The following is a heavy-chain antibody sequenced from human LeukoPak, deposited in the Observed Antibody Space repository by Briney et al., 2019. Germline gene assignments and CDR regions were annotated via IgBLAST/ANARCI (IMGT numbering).Heavy chain of an antibody. D-gene: IGHD6-19*01. V-gene: IGHV3-30*18. CDR3: AKGLNSGWYGQSFDL. CDR2: LSYDGTNG. Sequence: GGSLRLSCAASGFAFSAYGMHWVRQAPGKGLEWVAVLSYDGTNGYYAGSVKGRLTISRVNSKNTLDLQMNSLRAEDTAVYYCAKGLNSGWYGQSFDLWGQGTLVTVSS. J-gene: IGHJ4*02. CDR1: GFAFSAYG.